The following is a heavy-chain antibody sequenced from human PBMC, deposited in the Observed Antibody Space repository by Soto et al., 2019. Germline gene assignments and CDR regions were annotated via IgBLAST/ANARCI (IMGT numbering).Heavy chain of an antibody. Sequence: ASVKVSCKASGYTFTSYAMHWVRQAPGQRLEWMGWINAGNGNTKYSQKFQGRVTITRDTSASTAYMELSSLRSEDTAVYYCATEEVGGYCSGGSSSYFDYWGKGPLVPVSS. CDR1: GYTFTSYA. V-gene: IGHV1-3*01. CDR3: ATEEVGGYCSGGSSSYFDY. CDR2: INAGNGNT. J-gene: IGHJ4*02. D-gene: IGHD2-15*01.